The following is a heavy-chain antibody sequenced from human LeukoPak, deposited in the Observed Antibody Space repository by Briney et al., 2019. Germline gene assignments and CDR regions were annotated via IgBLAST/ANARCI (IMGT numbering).Heavy chain of an antibody. CDR3: AGTYSLYDPFDI. V-gene: IGHV1-2*02. CDR2: INPNSGGT. J-gene: IGHJ3*02. CDR1: GYTFTGYY. Sequence: GASVTVSFKASGYTFTGYYMHWVRQAPGQGLEWMGWINPNSGGTNYAQKFQGRVTMTRDTSISTAYMELSRLRSDDTAVYYCAGTYSLYDPFDIWGQGTMVTVSS. D-gene: IGHD1-26*01.